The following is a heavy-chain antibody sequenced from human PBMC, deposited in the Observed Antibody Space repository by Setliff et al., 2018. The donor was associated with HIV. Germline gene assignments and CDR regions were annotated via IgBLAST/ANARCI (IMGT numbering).Heavy chain of an antibody. Sequence: LSLTCTVSGGSISSYYWSWIRQPPGKGLEWIGYIYYSGSTNYNPSLKSRVTISVDMSKNQFSLKLRSVTATDTAVYYCARELGASPHDVFDIWGQGTMVTVSS. V-gene: IGHV4-59*12. CDR2: IYYSGST. CDR1: GGSISSYY. D-gene: IGHD3-16*01. CDR3: ARELGASPHDVFDI. J-gene: IGHJ3*02.